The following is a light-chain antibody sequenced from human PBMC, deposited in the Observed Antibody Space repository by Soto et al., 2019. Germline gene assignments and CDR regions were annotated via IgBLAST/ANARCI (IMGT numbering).Light chain of an antibody. CDR3: SSFAGSNIWV. Sequence: QSALTQPPSASGSPGQSGTISCTGSNVGEYDYVSWYQQHPGKPPKLMIHEVTKRPSGVPDRFSGSKSGNTASLTVSGLQAEDEADYYCSSFAGSNIWVFGGGTKLTVL. J-gene: IGLJ3*02. V-gene: IGLV2-8*01. CDR1: NVGEYDY. CDR2: EVT.